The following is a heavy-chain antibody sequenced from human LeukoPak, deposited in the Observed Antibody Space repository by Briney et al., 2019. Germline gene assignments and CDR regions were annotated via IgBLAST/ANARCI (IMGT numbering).Heavy chain of an antibody. J-gene: IGHJ4*02. V-gene: IGHV3-23*01. CDR1: GFTFSSYA. CDR3: AKDRSTSRRQWLVRGMGFLLLGFDY. Sequence: PGGSLRLSCAASGFTFSSYAMSWVRQAPGKGLEWVSAISGSGGSTYYADSVKGRFTISRDNSKNTLYLQMNSLRAEDTAVYYCAKDRSTSRRQWLVRGMGFLLLGFDYWGQGTLVTVSS. D-gene: IGHD6-19*01. CDR2: ISGSGGST.